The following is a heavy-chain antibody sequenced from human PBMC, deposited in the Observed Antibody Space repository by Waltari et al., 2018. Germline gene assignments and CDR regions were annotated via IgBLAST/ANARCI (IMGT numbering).Heavy chain of an antibody. Sequence: EVQLVESGGGLIQPGGSLRLSCAASGFTVSSNYMNWVRQAPGKGLEWVSVIYSGGSTYYADSVKGRFTISRDNSKNTLYLQMNSLRAEDTAVYYCARGRASSSRPFDYWGQGTLVTVSS. D-gene: IGHD6-6*01. CDR2: IYSGGST. CDR1: GFTVSSNY. V-gene: IGHV3-53*01. J-gene: IGHJ4*02. CDR3: ARGRASSSRPFDY.